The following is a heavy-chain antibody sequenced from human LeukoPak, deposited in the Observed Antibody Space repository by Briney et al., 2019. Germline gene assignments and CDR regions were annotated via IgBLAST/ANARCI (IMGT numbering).Heavy chain of an antibody. CDR1: GYTFTSYY. J-gene: IGHJ4*02. D-gene: IGHD1-26*01. CDR3: PRERGNIYSGNYYRLPDL. V-gene: IGHV1-46*01. Sequence: ASVKVSCKTSGYTFTSYYLHWVRQAPGQGLEWMGIINPSDDTTNYAQKFQGRVTMTSDMSTSTAYMELSSLRSEDTAVYFCPRERGNIYSGNYYRLPDLWGQGALVTVSS. CDR2: INPSDDTT.